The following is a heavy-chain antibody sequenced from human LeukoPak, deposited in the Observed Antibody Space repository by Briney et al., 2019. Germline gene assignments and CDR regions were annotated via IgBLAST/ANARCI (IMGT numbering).Heavy chain of an antibody. CDR1: GFTFSSYS. J-gene: IGHJ4*02. CDR3: ARVAHRSGYYPY. V-gene: IGHV3-21*01. CDR2: ISSSSSYI. D-gene: IGHD3-22*01. Sequence: GGSLRLSCAASGFTFSSYSMNWVRQAPGKGLEWVSSISSSSSYIYYADSVKGRFTISRDNAKNSLYLQMNSLRAEDTAVYYCARVAHRSGYYPYWGEGTLVTVSS.